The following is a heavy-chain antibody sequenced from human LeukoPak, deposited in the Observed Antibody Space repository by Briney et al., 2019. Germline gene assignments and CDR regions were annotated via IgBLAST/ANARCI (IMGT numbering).Heavy chain of an antibody. D-gene: IGHD3-22*01. V-gene: IGHV3-74*01. CDR1: GFTFSSYW. CDR2: INTDGSNT. J-gene: IGHJ4*02. Sequence: GGSLRLSCAASGFTFSSYWMHWVRQAPGKGLVWVSRINTDGSNTIYADFVKGRFTISRDSAKSTLYLQMNSLRAEDTAVYYCAGMSSGYYGHWGQGTLVTVSS. CDR3: AGMSSGYYGH.